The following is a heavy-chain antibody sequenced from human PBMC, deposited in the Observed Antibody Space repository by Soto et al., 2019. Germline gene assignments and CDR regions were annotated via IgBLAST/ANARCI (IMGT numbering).Heavy chain of an antibody. J-gene: IGHJ4*02. CDR3: ARLRTQRDSPFDY. CDR2: IFYTGTT. CDR1: GDSIRTSKYY. Sequence: PSETLSLTCTVSGDSIRTSKYYWAWVRQLSGKGLEWIGSIFYTGTTNYNPSLKSRVSISDDTSKNQFSLRLSSVTAADTAIYYCARLRTQRDSPFDYWGQGTSVTVSS. D-gene: IGHD6-25*01. V-gene: IGHV4-39*01.